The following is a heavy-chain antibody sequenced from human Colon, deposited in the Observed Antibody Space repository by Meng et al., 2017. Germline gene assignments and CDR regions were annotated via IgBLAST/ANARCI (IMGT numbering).Heavy chain of an antibody. Sequence: QVRGRGPGQVRPSRPLSPTCPVSVVPTTSSNWWSWVRQAPGKGMEWIGQIDLSGKTHYNPSLKSRVTISLDKSMNQLFLEVYFVTAADTAIYYCARHLGWEFDYWGPGNLVTVSS. D-gene: IGHD6-19*01. CDR2: IDLSGKT. CDR3: ARHLGWEFDY. V-gene: IGHV4-4*02. J-gene: IGHJ4*02. CDR1: VVPTTSSNW.